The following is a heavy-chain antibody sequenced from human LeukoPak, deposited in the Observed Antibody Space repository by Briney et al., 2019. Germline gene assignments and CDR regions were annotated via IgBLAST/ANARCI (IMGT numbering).Heavy chain of an antibody. J-gene: IGHJ5*02. CDR3: ARDFTGYNLFDP. D-gene: IGHD1-14*01. CDR2: IYHSGNT. V-gene: IGHV4-59*12. CDR1: GGSISSYY. Sequence: PSETLSLTCTVSGGSISSYYWSWIRQPPGKGLEWIGYIYHSGNTEYNPSLKSRVTISVGMSKNQFSLKLSSVTAADTAVYYCARDFTGYNLFDPWGQGTLVTVSS.